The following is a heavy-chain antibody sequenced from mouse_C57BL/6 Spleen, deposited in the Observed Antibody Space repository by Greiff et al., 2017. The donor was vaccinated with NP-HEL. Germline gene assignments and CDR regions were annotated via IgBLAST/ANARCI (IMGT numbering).Heavy chain of an antibody. CDR1: GYAFSSSW. D-gene: IGHD2-4*01. CDR2: IYPGDGDT. CDR3: ARSYYDYGYAMDY. V-gene: IGHV1-82*01. J-gene: IGHJ4*01. Sequence: VQLVESGPELVKPGASVKISCKASGYAFSSSWMNWVKQRPGKGLEWIGRIYPGDGDTNYNGKFKGKATLTADKSSSTAYMQLSSLTSEDSAVYFCARSYYDYGYAMDYWGQGTSVTVSS.